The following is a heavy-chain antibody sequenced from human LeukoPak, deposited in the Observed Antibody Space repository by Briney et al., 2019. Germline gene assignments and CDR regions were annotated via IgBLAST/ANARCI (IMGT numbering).Heavy chain of an antibody. Sequence: SETLSLTCSVSGDSVTSSYWNWIRQPPGKGLEWIGYVSSDGTTNSTPSLRSRLIMSVDTAKNDISLILTSVTAADTAIYYCARLDCLVEGCYNHWGRGTLVTVSS. J-gene: IGHJ4*02. CDR1: GDSVTSSY. CDR3: ARLDCLVEGCYNH. V-gene: IGHV4-59*08. D-gene: IGHD2-15*01. CDR2: VSSDGTT.